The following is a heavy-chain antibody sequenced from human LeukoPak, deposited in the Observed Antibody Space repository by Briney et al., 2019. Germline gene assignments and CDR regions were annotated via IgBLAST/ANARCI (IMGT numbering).Heavy chain of an antibody. CDR1: GGSISSGSYY. CDR3: ARDQYCSGGSCYYWFDP. V-gene: IGHV4-61*02. D-gene: IGHD2-15*01. J-gene: IGHJ5*02. CDR2: IYTSGST. Sequence: PSQTLSLTCTVSGGSISSGSYYWNWIRQPAGKGLEWIVRIYTSGSTNYNPSLKSRVTISVDTSKNQFSLKLSSVTAADTAVYYCARDQYCSGGSCYYWFDPWGQGTLVTVSS.